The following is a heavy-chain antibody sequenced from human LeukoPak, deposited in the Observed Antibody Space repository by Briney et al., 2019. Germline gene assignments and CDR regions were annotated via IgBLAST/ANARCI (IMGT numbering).Heavy chain of an antibody. CDR1: GGSISSSNC. CDR2: IYHSGST. Sequence: SETLSLTCAVSGGSISSSNCWSWVRQPPGKGLEWIGEIYHSGSTNYNPSLKSRVTISVDKSKNQFSLKLSSVTAADTAVYYCARDRAYSSSWPYYYYGMDVWGKGTTVTVSS. D-gene: IGHD6-13*01. CDR3: ARDRAYSSSWPYYYYGMDV. V-gene: IGHV4-4*02. J-gene: IGHJ6*04.